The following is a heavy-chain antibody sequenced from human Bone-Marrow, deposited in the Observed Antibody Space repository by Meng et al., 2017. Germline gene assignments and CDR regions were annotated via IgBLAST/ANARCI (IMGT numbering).Heavy chain of an antibody. CDR3: ARERRETAMGDY. CDR1: GYTFTSYD. CDR2: MNPNSGNT. D-gene: IGHD5-18*01. Sequence: ASVNVSCKASGYTFTSYDINRVRQATGHGLEWMGWMNPNSGNTGYAQKFQGRVSMTRNTSISTAYMELSSLRSEDTAVYYCARERRETAMGDYWGQGTLVTVSS. V-gene: IGHV1-8*01. J-gene: IGHJ4*02.